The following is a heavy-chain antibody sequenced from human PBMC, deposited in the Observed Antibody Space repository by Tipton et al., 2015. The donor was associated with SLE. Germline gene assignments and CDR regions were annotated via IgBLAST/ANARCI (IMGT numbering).Heavy chain of an antibody. Sequence: TLSLTCAVYGGSFSGYYWSWIRQPPGKGLEWIGEINHSGSTNYNPSLKSRVTISVDTSKNQFSLKLSSVTAADTAVYYCASWGYPLPPWGQGTLVTVSS. CDR2: INHSGST. J-gene: IGHJ5*02. CDR1: GGSFSGYY. D-gene: IGHD3-16*01. V-gene: IGHV4-34*01. CDR3: ASWGYPLPP.